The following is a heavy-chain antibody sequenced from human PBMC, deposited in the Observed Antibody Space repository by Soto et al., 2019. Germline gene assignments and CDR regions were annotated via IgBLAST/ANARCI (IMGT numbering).Heavy chain of an antibody. J-gene: IGHJ5*02. V-gene: IGHV3-23*01. D-gene: IGHD1-26*01. CDR3: AKGSLSSGSYLMGWFDP. CDR1: GFTFSSYA. Sequence: EVQLLESGGGLVQPGGSLRLSCAASGFTFSSYAMSWVRQAPGKGLEWVSAISGSGGSTYYADSVKGRFTISRDNSKNXXYLQMNSLRAEDTAVYYCAKGSLSSGSYLMGWFDPWGQGTLVTVSS. CDR2: ISGSGGST.